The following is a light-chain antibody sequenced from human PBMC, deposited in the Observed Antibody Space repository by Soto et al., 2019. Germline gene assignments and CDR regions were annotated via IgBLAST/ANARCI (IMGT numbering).Light chain of an antibody. V-gene: IGKV1-9*01. Sequence: DIQLTQSPSFLSASVGDRVTTTCRASQAISNYLAWYQQKPGKAPKLLIYAASTLQSGVPSRFSGSGSGTEFTLTISSLQPEDFANYYCQQFNNYSLTFGPGTKVDIK. CDR3: QQFNNYSLT. CDR2: AAS. CDR1: QAISNY. J-gene: IGKJ3*01.